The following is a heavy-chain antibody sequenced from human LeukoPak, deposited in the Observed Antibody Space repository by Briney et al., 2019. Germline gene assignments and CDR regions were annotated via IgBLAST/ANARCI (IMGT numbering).Heavy chain of an antibody. Sequence: ASVKVSCKASGYTFTDHYMHWVRQAAGQGLEWMGWINPKTGGTHYAQNFQGSVTMTRDTSTSTAYLDLSRLGSDDTSVYFCARGSSDYYVPDYWGQGTLVTVSS. J-gene: IGHJ4*02. V-gene: IGHV1-2*04. CDR3: ARGSSDYYVPDY. D-gene: IGHD4-17*01. CDR2: INPKTGGT. CDR1: GYTFTDHY.